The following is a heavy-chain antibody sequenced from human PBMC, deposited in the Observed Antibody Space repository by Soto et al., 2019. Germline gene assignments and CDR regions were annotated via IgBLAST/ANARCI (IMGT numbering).Heavy chain of an antibody. CDR1: GFTFSSYS. J-gene: IGHJ6*02. V-gene: IGHV3-21*01. CDR2: ISSSSSYI. D-gene: IGHD3-22*01. Sequence: PGGSLRLSCAASGFTFSSYSMNWVRQAPGKGLKWVSSISSSSSYIYYADSVKGRFTISRDNAKNSLYLQMNSLRAEDTAVYYCARESPTDYYDSSGYYSPNFYYYYGMDVWGQGTTVTVSS. CDR3: ARESPTDYYDSSGYYSPNFYYYYGMDV.